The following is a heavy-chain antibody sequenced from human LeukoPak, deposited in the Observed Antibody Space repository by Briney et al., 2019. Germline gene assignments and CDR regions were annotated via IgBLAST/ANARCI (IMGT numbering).Heavy chain of an antibody. V-gene: IGHV4-59*01. D-gene: IGHD2-15*01. CDR1: GDPLSRYY. CDR3: ARDHCSGGSCYPVWAFDI. J-gene: IGHJ3*02. CDR2: IYYSGNT. Sequence: PSETLSLTCTVSGDPLSRYYWNWLRHSPRKGLEWIGYIYYSGNTNYNPPLKSPVTISVYTPRNQFSLKLSSVTAADTAVYYCARDHCSGGSCYPVWAFDIWGQGTVVTVSS.